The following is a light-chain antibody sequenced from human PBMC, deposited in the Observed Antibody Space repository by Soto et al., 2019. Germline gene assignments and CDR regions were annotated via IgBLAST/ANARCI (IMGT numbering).Light chain of an antibody. CDR2: EGS. CDR3: NSYTISGTYG. CDR1: SSDICCYNG. J-gene: IGLJ1*01. Sequence: QSVLTQPPSVSGSPGQSVTISCTGTSSDICCYNGVSWYQQPPCTAPKLILYEGSTLPSGVPDRFSGSKSGNTASLTISGLQAEDEADYYCNSYTISGTYGFGTGTKVTVL. V-gene: IGLV2-18*02.